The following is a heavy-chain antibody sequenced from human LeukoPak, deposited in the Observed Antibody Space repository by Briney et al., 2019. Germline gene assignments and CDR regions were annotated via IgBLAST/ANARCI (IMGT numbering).Heavy chain of an antibody. D-gene: IGHD5-18*01. V-gene: IGHV4-31*03. Sequence: PSETLSLTCTVSGGSISSAGYYWNWIRQHPTEGLEWIGHIYYTGRTTYNPSVKSRVTISADTPKNQFSLKLNSVTAADTAVYFCASAPLGNSFGYMAYWGQGALVTVSS. CDR1: GGSISSAGYY. CDR2: IYYTGRT. J-gene: IGHJ4*02. CDR3: ASAPLGNSFGYMAY.